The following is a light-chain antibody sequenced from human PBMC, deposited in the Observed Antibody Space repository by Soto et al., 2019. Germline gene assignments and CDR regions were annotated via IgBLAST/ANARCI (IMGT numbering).Light chain of an antibody. Sequence: EIVLTQSPGTLSLSPGERATLFCRAGQTVRNNYLAWYQQRPGQAPRLLIYAASSRATGIPDRFSGSGSGTDFTLTISRLEPEDFAVYYCQQYGNSPITFGQGTRLEIK. J-gene: IGKJ5*01. CDR2: AAS. CDR1: QTVRNNY. V-gene: IGKV3-20*01. CDR3: QQYGNSPIT.